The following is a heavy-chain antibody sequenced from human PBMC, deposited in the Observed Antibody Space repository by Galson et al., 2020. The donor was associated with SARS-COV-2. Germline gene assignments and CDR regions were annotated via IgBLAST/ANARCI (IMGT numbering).Heavy chain of an antibody. Sequence: TGGSLRLSCAASGFTYSSHWMHWVRQAPGKGLVCVARIKSDGSYRDYGDSVKGRFTITRDNAKNTLYLQMNSLRVEDTAVYYCARDDDYYGIDYWGQGTLVTVSS. D-gene: IGHD1-26*01. V-gene: IGHV3-74*01. J-gene: IGHJ4*02. CDR3: ARDDDYYGIDY. CDR2: IKSDGSYR. CDR1: GFTYSSHW.